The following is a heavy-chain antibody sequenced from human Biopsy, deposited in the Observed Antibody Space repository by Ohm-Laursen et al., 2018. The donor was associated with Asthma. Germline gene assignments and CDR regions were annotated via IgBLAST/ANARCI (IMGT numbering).Heavy chain of an antibody. D-gene: IGHD3-10*01. J-gene: IGHJ3*01. CDR3: ARSPYYYGLLGPTRGFGVYAV. CDR1: GGAFSNYY. Sequence: SETLSLTCAVSGGAFSNYYWTWIRPPPGKGLEWIGEINHRESTNYNPSLKRRVTLSVDTSKNQFSVKLRSVTAADTAVYYCARSPYYYGLLGPTRGFGVYAVWGHGTLVTVSS. CDR2: INHREST. V-gene: IGHV4-34*01.